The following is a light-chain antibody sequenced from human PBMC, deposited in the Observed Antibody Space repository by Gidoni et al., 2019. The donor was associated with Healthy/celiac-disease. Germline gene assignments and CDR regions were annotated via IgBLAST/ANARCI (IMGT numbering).Light chain of an antibody. V-gene: IGKV1-39*01. Sequence: DIQMTQSPSSLSASVGDRVTITCRASQSISSYLNWYQQKPGKAPKLLIYAASSLQSGVPSRFSGSGSGKDFTLTISRLQPEDFATYYCQQSYSTYWTFGQGTKVEIK. CDR1: QSISSY. CDR3: QQSYSTYWT. CDR2: AAS. J-gene: IGKJ1*01.